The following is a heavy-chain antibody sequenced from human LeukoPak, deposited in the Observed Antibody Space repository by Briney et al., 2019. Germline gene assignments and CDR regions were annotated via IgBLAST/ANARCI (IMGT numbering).Heavy chain of an antibody. CDR2: IYSGGST. J-gene: IGHJ4*02. V-gene: IGHV3-53*01. CDR1: GFTVSSNY. D-gene: IGHD2-8*01. Sequence: GGSLRLSCAASGFTVSSNYISWVRQAPGKGLEWVSVIYSGGSTYYADSVKGRFTISRDNSKNTLYLQMNSLRAEDTAVYYCSTQDGYCTNGVCLDFDYWGQGTLVTVSS. CDR3: STQDGYCTNGVCLDFDY.